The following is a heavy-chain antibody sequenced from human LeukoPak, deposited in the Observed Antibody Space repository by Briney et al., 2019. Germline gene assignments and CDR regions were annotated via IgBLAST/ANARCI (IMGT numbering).Heavy chain of an antibody. CDR1: GFTFSSYS. J-gene: IGHJ6*02. V-gene: IGHV3-21*01. CDR2: ISSSSSYI. Sequence: PGGSLRLSCAASGFTFSSYSMNWVRQAPGKGLEWVSSISSSSSYIYYADSVKGRSTISRDNAKNSLYLQMNSLRAEDTAVYYCARVGYCSSTSCYTDYYYGMDVWGQGTTVTVSS. CDR3: ARVGYCSSTSCYTDYYYGMDV. D-gene: IGHD2-2*02.